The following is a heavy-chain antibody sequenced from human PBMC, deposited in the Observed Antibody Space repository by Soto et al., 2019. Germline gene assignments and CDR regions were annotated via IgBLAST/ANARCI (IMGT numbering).Heavy chain of an antibody. CDR3: ARGYSGSYASGIFVYFDY. J-gene: IGHJ4*02. CDR2: INHSGST. V-gene: IGHV4-34*01. CDR1: GGSFSGYY. D-gene: IGHD1-26*01. Sequence: SETLSLTCXVYGGSFSGYYWSWIRQPPGKGLEWIGEINHSGSTNYNPSLKSRVTISVDTSKNQFSLKLSSVTAADTAVYYCARGYSGSYASGIFVYFDYWGQGTLVTVSS.